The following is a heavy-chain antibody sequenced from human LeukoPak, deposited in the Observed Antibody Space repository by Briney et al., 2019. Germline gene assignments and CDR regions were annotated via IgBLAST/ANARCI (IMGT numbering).Heavy chain of an antibody. CDR3: VRGDSRDY. Sequence: PGGSLRLSCAASGFTFSTYTMNWVRQAPGKGLEWVSSISSSSSTTHYVDSVKGRFTISRDNAKNSLYLQMNSLRAEDTAEYYCVRGDSRDYWGQGTLVTVSS. CDR1: GFTFSTYT. CDR2: ISSSSSTT. D-gene: IGHD3-22*01. V-gene: IGHV3-21*01. J-gene: IGHJ4*02.